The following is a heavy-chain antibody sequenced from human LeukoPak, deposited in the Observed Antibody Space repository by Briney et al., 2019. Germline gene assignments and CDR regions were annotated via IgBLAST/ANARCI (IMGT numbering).Heavy chain of an antibody. CDR2: IIPIFDTA. CDR1: GGTFSNYA. D-gene: IGHD3-22*01. V-gene: IGHV1-69*13. Sequence: SVKVSCKASGGTFSNYAISWVRQAPGQGLEWMGGIIPIFDTANYAQKFQGRVTITADESTSTAYMELSSLRSEDTAVYYCARDYYDSSGYHEYYFDYWGQGTLVTVSS. CDR3: ARDYYDSSGYHEYYFDY. J-gene: IGHJ4*02.